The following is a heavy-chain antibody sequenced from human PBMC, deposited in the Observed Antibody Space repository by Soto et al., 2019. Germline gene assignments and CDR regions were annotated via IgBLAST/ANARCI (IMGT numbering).Heavy chain of an antibody. Sequence: SETLSLTCAVSGGSISSNNWWSWVRQPPGKGLEWIGEIYHSGSTNYNPSLKSRVTISVDKSKNQFSLKLSSVTAADTAVYYCARLDSYYYGSGSYCRWGQGTLVTVSS. CDR3: ARLDSYYYGSGSYCR. V-gene: IGHV4-4*02. J-gene: IGHJ4*02. CDR1: GGSISSNNW. D-gene: IGHD3-10*01. CDR2: IYHSGST.